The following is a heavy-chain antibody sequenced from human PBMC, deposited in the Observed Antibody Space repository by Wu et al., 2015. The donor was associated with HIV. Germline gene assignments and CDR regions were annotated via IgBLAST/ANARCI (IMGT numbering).Heavy chain of an antibody. CDR1: GYTFTSYG. CDR2: INPNNGNP. CDR3: ARHKYSGATPRFYQLGFDP. Sequence: QVQLVQSGAEVKKPGASVKVSCKASGYTFTSYGINWVRQVPGQGLEWMGWINPNNGNPKYAEKFQGRVTMTIDTSTSTAYMELRSLRSDDTAVYYCARHKYSGATPRFYQLGFDPWGQGTLVTVSS. V-gene: IGHV1-18*01. J-gene: IGHJ5*02. D-gene: IGHD1-1*01.